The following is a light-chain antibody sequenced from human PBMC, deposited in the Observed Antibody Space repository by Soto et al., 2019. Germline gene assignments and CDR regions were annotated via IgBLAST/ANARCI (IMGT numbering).Light chain of an antibody. CDR1: QSVSRY. J-gene: IGKJ1*01. V-gene: IGKV3-20*01. CDR3: QHYGSSPWT. Sequence: EIVLTQSPGTLSLSPGERATLSCRASQSVSRYLAWYQQKPGQAPRVLIYGASSRATGIPDRFSGSGSGTDFTLTISRLEPEDCAVYYCQHYGSSPWTFGQGTKVEIK. CDR2: GAS.